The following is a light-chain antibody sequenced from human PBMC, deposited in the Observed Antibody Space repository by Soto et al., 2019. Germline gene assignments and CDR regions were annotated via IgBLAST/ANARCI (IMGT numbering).Light chain of an antibody. Sequence: DIVMTQSPDSLAVSLGERATINCKSSQSVLYSSNNKNYLAWYQQKPGQPPTLLIYWASTRESGVPGRFSGSGSGTDFTLSISSLQAEDVAVYYCQQYNTAPWTCGQGTKVEIK. CDR3: QQYNTAPWT. CDR2: WAS. J-gene: IGKJ1*01. V-gene: IGKV4-1*01. CDR1: QSVLYSSNNKNY.